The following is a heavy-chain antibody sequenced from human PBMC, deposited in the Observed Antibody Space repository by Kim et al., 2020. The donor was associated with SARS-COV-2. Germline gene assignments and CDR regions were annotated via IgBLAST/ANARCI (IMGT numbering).Heavy chain of an antibody. CDR3: ARAVAVAGDY. Sequence: GGSLRLSCAGSGFTFTNYEMTWVRQAPGKGPEWVSYISSSGSTRYYADSVKGRFTISRDNAKNSLFLQMNSLRADDTAMYHCARAVAVAGDYWGQGTPVT. D-gene: IGHD6-19*01. V-gene: IGHV3-48*03. J-gene: IGHJ4*02. CDR2: ISSSGSTR. CDR1: GFTFTNYE.